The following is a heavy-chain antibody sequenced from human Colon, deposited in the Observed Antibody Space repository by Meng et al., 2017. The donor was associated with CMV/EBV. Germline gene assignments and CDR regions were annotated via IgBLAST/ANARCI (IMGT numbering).Heavy chain of an antibody. J-gene: IGHJ4*02. CDR1: GFTFSSHS. Sequence: GESLKISCAASGFTFSSHSLHWVRQAPGQGLEWVSSINSRSNQIYYADSVKGRFTISRDNSKNTLYLQMNSLRAGDTAIYYCAKDHRYYWGQGTLVTVSS. V-gene: IGHV3-21*04. CDR3: AKDHRYY. CDR2: INSRSNQI.